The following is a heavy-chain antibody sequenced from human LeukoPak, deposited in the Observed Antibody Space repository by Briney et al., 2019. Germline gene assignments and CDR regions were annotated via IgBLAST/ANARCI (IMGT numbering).Heavy chain of an antibody. CDR1: GGTFSSYA. D-gene: IGHD6-13*01. J-gene: IGHJ6*03. V-gene: IGHV1-69*01. CDR2: IIPIFGTA. Sequence: SVKVSCKASGGTFSSYAISGVRQAPAQGLKWMGGIIPIFGTANYAQKFQGRVTITADESTSTAYMELSSLRPDDTAVYYCARVAAAGNHRYYYYYYMDVWGKGTTVTVSS. CDR3: ARVAAAGNHRYYYYYYMDV.